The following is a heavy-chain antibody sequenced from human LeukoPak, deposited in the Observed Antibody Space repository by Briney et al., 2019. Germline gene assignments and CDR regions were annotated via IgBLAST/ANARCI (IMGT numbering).Heavy chain of an antibody. Sequence: GGSLRLSCAASGFTFSSYWMSWVRQAPGKGLEWVSYISPSSSNIYYVDSVKGRFTISRDNAKNSLYLQMNSLRGDDTAVYYCARAAYSSGPDYWGQGTLVTVSS. J-gene: IGHJ4*02. CDR2: ISPSSSNI. V-gene: IGHV3-48*01. CDR1: GFTFSSYW. D-gene: IGHD6-19*01. CDR3: ARAAYSSGPDY.